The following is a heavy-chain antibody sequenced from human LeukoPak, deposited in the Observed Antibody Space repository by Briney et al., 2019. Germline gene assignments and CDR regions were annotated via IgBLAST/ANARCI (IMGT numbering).Heavy chain of an antibody. CDR3: ARDNSVRDEAWWFYP. Sequence: ASVKVSCRAFGYTFTNNWMHWVRQAPGQGPEWMGLISPTGGSTAYAQKFQGRVTLTRDMSTSTDYLELSSLRSEDTAVYYCARDNSVRDEAWWFYPWGQGTLVTVSS. D-gene: IGHD5-24*01. V-gene: IGHV1-46*01. CDR2: ISPTGGST. J-gene: IGHJ5*02. CDR1: GYTFTNNW.